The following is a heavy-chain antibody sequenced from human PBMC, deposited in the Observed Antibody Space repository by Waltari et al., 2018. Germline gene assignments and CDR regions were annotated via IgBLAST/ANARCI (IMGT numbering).Heavy chain of an antibody. CDR1: GYTFTGYY. CDR3: ARVSRPGTPKNYFDY. CDR2: INPNSGGT. Sequence: QVQLVQSGAEVKKPGASVKVSCKASGYTFTGYYMHWVRQAPGQGLEWMGWINPNSGGTNHAQKVQGRVTMTRDTSISTAYMELRRLRSDDTAVYYCARVSRPGTPKNYFDYWGQGTLVTVSS. D-gene: IGHD1-1*01. V-gene: IGHV1-2*02. J-gene: IGHJ4*02.